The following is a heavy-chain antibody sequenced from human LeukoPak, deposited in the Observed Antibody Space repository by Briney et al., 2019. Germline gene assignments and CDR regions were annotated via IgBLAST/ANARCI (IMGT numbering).Heavy chain of an antibody. CDR2: IRSKGYGGTT. D-gene: IGHD2-2*01. CDR3: TRGQYANLF. J-gene: IGHJ4*02. V-gene: IGHV3-49*04. Sequence: GGSLRLSCTASGFTFGDYAMSWVRQAPGKGLEWVGFIRSKGYGGTTEYAASVRGRLTISRDDSKSIAYLQMSSLQTEDTAVYYCTRGQYANLFWGQGTLVTVSS. CDR1: GFTFGDYA.